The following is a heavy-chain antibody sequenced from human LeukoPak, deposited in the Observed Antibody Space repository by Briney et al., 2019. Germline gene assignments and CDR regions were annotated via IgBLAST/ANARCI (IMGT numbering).Heavy chain of an antibody. CDR3: ARDESGYDLGSGWASDY. CDR1: GFTFSSYA. J-gene: IGHJ4*02. Sequence: GGSLRLSCAASGFTFSSYAMSWSARPQGKGRGWASPFGGSGGSTYYADSVKGRFTISRDNSKNTLYLQMNSLRAEDTAVYYCARDESGYDLGSGWASDYWGQGTLVTVSS. CDR2: FGGSGGST. V-gene: IGHV3-23*01. D-gene: IGHD5-12*01.